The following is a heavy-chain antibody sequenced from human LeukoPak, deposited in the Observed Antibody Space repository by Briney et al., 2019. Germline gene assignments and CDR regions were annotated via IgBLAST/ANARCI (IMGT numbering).Heavy chain of an antibody. V-gene: IGHV3-30*18. CDR1: GCSFSTYG. D-gene: IGHD4-17*01. CDR2: ISCDGSDQ. CDR3: SKDIEVTVTTLYAFDI. J-gene: IGHJ3*02. Sequence: GRSLRLSCAACGCSFSTYGMHGGRQPPGKGVEGGAVISCDGSDQYYADSVKGRFTISSDNSKNTLYLPMNSLRGEDTAVYFCSKDIEVTVTTLYAFDIWGQGTMVTVSS.